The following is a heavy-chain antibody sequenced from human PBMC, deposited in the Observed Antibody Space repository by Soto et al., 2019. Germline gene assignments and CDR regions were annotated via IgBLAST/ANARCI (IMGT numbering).Heavy chain of an antibody. CDR2: INHSGST. CDR3: ARDRVGYCSSTSCAHLRYFDY. J-gene: IGHJ4*02. CDR1: GGSFSGYY. Sequence: SETLSLTCAVYGGSFSGYYWGWIRQPPGKGLEWIGEINHSGSTNYNPSPKSRVTISVDTSKNQFSLKLSSVTAADTAVYYCARDRVGYCSSTSCAHLRYFDYWGQGTLVTVSS. D-gene: IGHD2-2*01. V-gene: IGHV4-34*01.